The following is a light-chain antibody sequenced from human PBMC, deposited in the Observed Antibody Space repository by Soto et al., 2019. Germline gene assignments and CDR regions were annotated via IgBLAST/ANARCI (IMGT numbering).Light chain of an antibody. Sequence: IRMTPSPSSLSASTGDRVTITCRASQTISNYLNWYQQKPGKAPKLLIYDASNLETGVPSRFSGSGSGTDFTFTISSLQPEDIATYYCQQYDNLPLTFGGGTKVDIK. V-gene: IGKV1-33*01. CDR2: DAS. CDR3: QQYDNLPLT. J-gene: IGKJ4*01. CDR1: QTISNY.